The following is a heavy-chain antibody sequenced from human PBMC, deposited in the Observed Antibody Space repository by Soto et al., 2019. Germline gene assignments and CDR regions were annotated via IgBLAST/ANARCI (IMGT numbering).Heavy chain of an antibody. D-gene: IGHD6-13*01. Sequence: PSETLSLTCTVPGGSINDFYWSWIRQPPGKGLEWIGYIYYSGSTDYNPSLKGRVTISVDTSKNQFSLELRSVTAADTAVYYCARYSSNWFQTEGMDVWGQGTTVTVSS. CDR1: GGSINDFY. CDR3: ARYSSNWFQTEGMDV. J-gene: IGHJ6*02. V-gene: IGHV4-59*12. CDR2: IYYSGST.